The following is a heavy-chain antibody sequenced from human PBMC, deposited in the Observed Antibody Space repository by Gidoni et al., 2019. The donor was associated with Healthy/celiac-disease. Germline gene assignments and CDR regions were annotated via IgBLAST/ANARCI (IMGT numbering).Heavy chain of an antibody. Sequence: EVQLVESGGGLVQPGGSLRLSCAASGFTFSSYWMHWVRQAPGKGLVWVSRINSDGSSTSYADSVKGRFTISRENGKNTMYLQMNSLRAEDTAVYYCARRSSWRHFDYWGQGTLVTVSS. V-gene: IGHV3-74*01. J-gene: IGHJ4*02. D-gene: IGHD6-13*01. CDR3: ARRSSWRHFDY. CDR2: INSDGSST. CDR1: GFTFSSYW.